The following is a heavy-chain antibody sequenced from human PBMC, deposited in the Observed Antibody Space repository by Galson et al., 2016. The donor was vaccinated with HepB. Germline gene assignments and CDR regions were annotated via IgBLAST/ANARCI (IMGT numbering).Heavy chain of an antibody. CDR1: GGSISSSNW. V-gene: IGHV4-4*01. CDR3: ARRGGGFLQWPRGFDI. D-gene: IGHD3-3*01. Sequence: ETLSLTCAVSGGSISSSNWWSWVRQPPGKGLEWIGEIYHSGSTNYNPSLKSRVTISIDNSKNQFSLKLNSVTAADTAVYSCARRGGGFLQWPRGFDIWGQGTMVTVPS. J-gene: IGHJ3*02. CDR2: IYHSGST.